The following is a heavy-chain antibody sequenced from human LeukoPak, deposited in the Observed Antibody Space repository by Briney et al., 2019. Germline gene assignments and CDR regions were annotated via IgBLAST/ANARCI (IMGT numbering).Heavy chain of an antibody. CDR3: AKDLLFGELYAFDI. D-gene: IGHD3-10*01. V-gene: IGHV3-23*01. CDR1: GLTFSSYA. Sequence: GGSLRLSCAASGLTFSSYAMSWVRQAPGKGLAWDSAISGSGGSTYYADSVKGRFTISRDNSKSTLYLQMNSLRAEDTAVYYCAKDLLFGELYAFDIWGQGTMVTVSS. J-gene: IGHJ3*02. CDR2: ISGSGGST.